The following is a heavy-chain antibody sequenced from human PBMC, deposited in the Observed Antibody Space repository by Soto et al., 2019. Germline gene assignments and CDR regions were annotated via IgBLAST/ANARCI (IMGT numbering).Heavy chain of an antibody. CDR1: GFTFSNYW. D-gene: IGHD2-2*02. CDR3: ARDKRDCSTTRCYKNNWFDP. J-gene: IGHJ5*02. V-gene: IGHV3-7*01. Sequence: GGSLRLSCAASGFTFSNYWMSWVRQAPGKGLEWVANIKQDGSEQNYVDSVKGRFTISRDNAKNSLFLQMNSLRAEDTAVYYWARDKRDCSTTRCYKNNWFDPWGQGTLVTVSS. CDR2: IKQDGSEQ.